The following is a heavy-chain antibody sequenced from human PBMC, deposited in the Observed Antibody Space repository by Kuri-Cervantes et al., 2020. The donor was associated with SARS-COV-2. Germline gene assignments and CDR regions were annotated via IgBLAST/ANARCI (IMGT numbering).Heavy chain of an antibody. J-gene: IGHJ4*02. CDR1: GGSISSYY. Sequence: SETLSLTCTVSGGSISSYYWSWIRQPPGKGLEWIGYIYYSGSTNYNPSLKSRVTISVDTSKNQFSLKLSSVTAADTAVYYCARHPFTGIAAAGPYLDYWGQGTLVTVSS. CDR2: IYYSGST. CDR3: ARHPFTGIAAAGPYLDY. D-gene: IGHD6-13*01. V-gene: IGHV4-59*08.